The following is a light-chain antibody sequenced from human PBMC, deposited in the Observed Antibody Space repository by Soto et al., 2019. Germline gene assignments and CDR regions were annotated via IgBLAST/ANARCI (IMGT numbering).Light chain of an antibody. V-gene: IGKV1-8*01. CDR2: AAS. Sequence: TRINKTPSSFSASTGDRVTITCRASQGISSYLAWYQQKPGQAPKLLIYAASTLQSGVPSRFSGSGSGTDFTLTISCLQSEDFATYYCQQYYSYPRTFGQGTKVDIK. J-gene: IGKJ1*01. CDR1: QGISSY. CDR3: QQYYSYPRT.